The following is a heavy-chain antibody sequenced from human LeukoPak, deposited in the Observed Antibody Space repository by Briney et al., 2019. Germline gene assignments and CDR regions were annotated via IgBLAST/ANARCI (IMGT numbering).Heavy chain of an antibody. V-gene: IGHV4-59*01. CDR1: GGSISSYY. D-gene: IGHD5-12*01. CDR3: ARARGGYPFDY. CDR2: IYYSGST. Sequence: PSETLSLTCTVSGGSISSYYWSWIRQPPGKGLEWIGYIYYSGSTNYNPSLKSRVTISVDTPKNQFSLKLSSVTAADTAVYYCARARGGYPFDYWGQGTLVTVSS. J-gene: IGHJ4*02.